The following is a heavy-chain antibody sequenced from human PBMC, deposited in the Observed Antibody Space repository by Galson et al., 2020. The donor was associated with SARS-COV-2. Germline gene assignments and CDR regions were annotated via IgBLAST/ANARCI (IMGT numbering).Heavy chain of an antibody. D-gene: IGHD6-19*01. Sequence: ASVKVSCKASGYTFTGYYMHWVRQAPGQGLEWMGWINPNSGGTNYAQKFQGRVTMTRDTSISTAYMELSRLRSDDTAVYYCARDRADTPWLVLGVLATGIFDYWGQGTLVTVSS. V-gene: IGHV1-2*02. CDR3: ARDRADTPWLVLGVLATGIFDY. CDR2: INPNSGGT. CDR1: GYTFTGYY. J-gene: IGHJ4*02.